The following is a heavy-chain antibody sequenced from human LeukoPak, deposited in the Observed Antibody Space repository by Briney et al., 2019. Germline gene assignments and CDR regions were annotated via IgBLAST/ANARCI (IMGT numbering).Heavy chain of an antibody. D-gene: IGHD3-16*01. V-gene: IGHV3-11*04. Sequence: GGSLRLSCAASGFTFSDYYMSWIRQAPGKGLEWVSYISGSGSTIYYADSVKGRFTISRDNAKNSLYLQMNSLRPEDTAVYYCARDSRGTTFDYWGQGTLVTVSS. CDR2: ISGSGSTI. CDR3: ARDSRGTTFDY. CDR1: GFTFSDYY. J-gene: IGHJ4*02.